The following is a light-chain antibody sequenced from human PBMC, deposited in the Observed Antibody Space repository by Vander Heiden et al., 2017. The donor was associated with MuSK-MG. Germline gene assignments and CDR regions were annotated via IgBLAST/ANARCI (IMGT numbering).Light chain of an antibody. V-gene: IGLV2-14*03. J-gene: IGLJ2*01. Sequence: QSALTQPAAVYGSPGQSITISCTGTRSDIGDYNYVSWYQQRPGMAPRLIIYDINSRPSGISGRFSGSKSGNTASLSISGLQADDEGDYFCASYSDAPTVVFGGGTRVTVL. CDR3: ASYSDAPTVV. CDR1: RSDIGDYNY. CDR2: DIN.